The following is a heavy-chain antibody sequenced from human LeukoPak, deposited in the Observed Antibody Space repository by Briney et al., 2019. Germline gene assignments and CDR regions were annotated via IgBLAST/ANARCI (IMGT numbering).Heavy chain of an antibody. Sequence: HPGGSLRLSCAASGLTVSSNYMSWVRQAPGKGLEWVSVIYSDDSTYYADSVRGRFTISRDNSKNTLHLQMNSLRAEDTAVYYCARDGRVGATRLNIWGQGTMVTVSS. V-gene: IGHV3-66*02. D-gene: IGHD1-26*01. J-gene: IGHJ3*02. CDR3: ARDGRVGATRLNI. CDR1: GLTVSSNY. CDR2: IYSDDST.